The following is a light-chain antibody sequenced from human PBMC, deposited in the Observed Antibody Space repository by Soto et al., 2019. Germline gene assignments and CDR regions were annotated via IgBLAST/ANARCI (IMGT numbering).Light chain of an antibody. CDR3: QQYDDSIT. Sequence: EIVLTQSPDTLSLSPGESATLSCRASQSVSNSYLAWYQQKPGRAPRLLIYGASNRATGIPDRFRGSGSGTDFTLSISRLEPEDFAVFYCQQYDDSITFGQGTRLE. CDR1: QSVSNSY. CDR2: GAS. J-gene: IGKJ5*01. V-gene: IGKV3-20*01.